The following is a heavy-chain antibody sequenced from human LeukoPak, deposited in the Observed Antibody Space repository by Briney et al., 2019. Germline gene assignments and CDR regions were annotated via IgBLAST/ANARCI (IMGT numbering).Heavy chain of an antibody. V-gene: IGHV4-39*07. CDR3: AKTNLDWLLFDI. J-gene: IGHJ4*02. CDR2: IFHNGNA. CDR1: GGSISTSNYY. Sequence: SETLSLTCSVSGGSISTSNYYWVWIRQSPEKGLEWIGSIFHNGNAFYSPSLQSRVPMSLDTYKSQFYLRLTSVTAADTALYYCAKTNLDWLLFDIWGQGILVTVSS. D-gene: IGHD3-9*01.